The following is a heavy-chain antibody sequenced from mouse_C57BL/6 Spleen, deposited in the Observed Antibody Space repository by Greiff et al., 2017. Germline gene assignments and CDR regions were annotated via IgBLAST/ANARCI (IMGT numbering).Heavy chain of an antibody. J-gene: IGHJ2*01. CDR1: GYTFTSYW. Sequence: VQLQQSGAELAKPGASVKMSCKASGYTFTSYWMHWVKQRPGQGLEWIGDINPSSGYTKYNQKFKDKATLTADKYSSTAYMQLSRLTYEDSAVYYCARPLFDYWGQGTTLTVSS. V-gene: IGHV1-7*01. CDR2: INPSSGYT. CDR3: ARPLFDY.